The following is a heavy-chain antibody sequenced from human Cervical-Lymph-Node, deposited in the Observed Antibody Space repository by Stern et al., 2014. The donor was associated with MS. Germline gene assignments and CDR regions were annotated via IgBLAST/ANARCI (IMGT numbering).Heavy chain of an antibody. CDR1: GYTFTSYD. Sequence: QMQLVQSGAEGKKPGASVKVSCKASGYTFTSYDINWVRQAPGQGLEWMGWMKPNSGNTGYAQKFQGRVTMTRNTSISTAYMELSSLRSEDTAVYYCARGHPPYYDSSGYGFDYWGQGTLVTVSS. CDR2: MKPNSGNT. V-gene: IGHV1-8*01. CDR3: ARGHPPYYDSSGYGFDY. J-gene: IGHJ4*02. D-gene: IGHD3-22*01.